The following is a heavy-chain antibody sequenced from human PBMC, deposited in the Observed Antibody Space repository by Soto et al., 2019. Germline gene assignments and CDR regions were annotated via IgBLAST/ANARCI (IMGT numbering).Heavy chain of an antibody. CDR1: GNTVTGYG. D-gene: IGHD2-8*01. J-gene: IGHJ4*02. Sequence: GASVKVSCKASGNTVTGYGLSWVRQAPGQGLEWMGWISSYNGNTRYAQKFQGRVSMTIDTSTNTGSMELRSLTSDDTAVYYCATGGGQTYGDFDFWGQGTLVTVSS. V-gene: IGHV1-18*01. CDR2: ISSYNGNT. CDR3: ATGGGQTYGDFDF.